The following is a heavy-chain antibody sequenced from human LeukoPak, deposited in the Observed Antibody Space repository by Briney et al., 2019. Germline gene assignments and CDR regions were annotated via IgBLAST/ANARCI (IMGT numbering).Heavy chain of an antibody. V-gene: IGHV3-48*03. CDR2: ITTTDTTK. J-gene: IGHJ3*02. CDR3: ARDGSYYDSSGYARVAFDI. D-gene: IGHD3-22*01. CDR1: GFTFSSYE. Sequence: GGSLRLSCAASGFTFSSYEMNWVRQGPGKGLEWISYITTTDTTKYYTDSVKGRFTISRDNAKNSLYLQMNSLRAEDTAVYYCARDGSYYDSSGYARVAFDIWGQGTMVTVSS.